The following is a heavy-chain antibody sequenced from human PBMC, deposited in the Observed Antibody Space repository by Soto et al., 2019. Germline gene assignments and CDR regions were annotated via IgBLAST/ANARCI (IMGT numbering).Heavy chain of an antibody. CDR3: AKDNADTYESGPPPPGYYYGIDV. CDR1: GFTFSDCG. D-gene: IGHD3-22*01. V-gene: IGHV3-30*18. CDR2: ISYDGSHK. Sequence: QVQLVESGGGVVQPGRSLRLSCAASGFTFSDCGMHWVRQAPGKGLEWVAVISYDGSHKYYADSVKGRITISRDNSKNTLYLQMNTLRAEDTALYYSAKDNADTYESGPPPPGYYYGIDVWGQGTTVTVSS. J-gene: IGHJ6*02.